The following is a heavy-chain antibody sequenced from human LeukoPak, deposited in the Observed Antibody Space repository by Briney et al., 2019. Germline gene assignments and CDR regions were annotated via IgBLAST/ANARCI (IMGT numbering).Heavy chain of an antibody. V-gene: IGHV1-69*13. CDR1: GGTFSSYA. Sequence: EASVKVSCKASGGTFSSYAISWVRQAPGQGLEWMGGIIPIFGTANYAQKFQGRVTITADESTSTAYMELSSLRSEDTAVYYCARDQDSNYGQYYYMDVWRKGTTVTVSS. CDR2: IIPIFGTA. D-gene: IGHD4-11*01. CDR3: ARDQDSNYGQYYYMDV. J-gene: IGHJ6*03.